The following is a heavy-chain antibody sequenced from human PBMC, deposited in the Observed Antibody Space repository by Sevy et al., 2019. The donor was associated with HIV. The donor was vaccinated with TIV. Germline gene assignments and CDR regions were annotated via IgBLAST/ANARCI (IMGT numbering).Heavy chain of an antibody. Sequence: ASVKVSCKASGYSFTGYYIHWVRQAPGQGLEWMGWVNPNGGGTNCAQKFQGRVTMTRDTSISTAYMDLTRLRSDDTAVYYCSRSVFGSGTYLNDYWGQGTLVTVSS. CDR1: GYSFTGYY. CDR3: SRSVFGSGTYLNDY. J-gene: IGHJ4*02. V-gene: IGHV1-2*02. D-gene: IGHD3-10*01. CDR2: VNPNGGGT.